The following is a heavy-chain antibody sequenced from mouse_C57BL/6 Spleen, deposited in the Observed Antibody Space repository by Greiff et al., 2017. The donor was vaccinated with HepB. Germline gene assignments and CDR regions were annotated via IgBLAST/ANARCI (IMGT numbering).Heavy chain of an antibody. Sequence: VQLQQSGAELVRPGASVKLSCKASGYTFTDYYINWVKQRPGQGLEWIARIYPGSGNTYYNEKFKGKATLTAEKSSSTAYMQLSSLTSEDSAVYFCAREQLLLRCAWFAYWGQGTLVTVSA. D-gene: IGHD1-1*01. CDR3: AREQLLLRCAWFAY. CDR1: GYTFTDYY. J-gene: IGHJ3*01. V-gene: IGHV1-76*01. CDR2: IYPGSGNT.